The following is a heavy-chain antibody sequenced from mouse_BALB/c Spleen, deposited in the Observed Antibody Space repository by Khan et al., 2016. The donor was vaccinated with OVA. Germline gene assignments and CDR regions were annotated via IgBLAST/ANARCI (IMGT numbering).Heavy chain of an antibody. J-gene: IGHJ4*01. D-gene: IGHD4-1*01. CDR2: ISYSGST. Sequence: EVELVESGPGLVKPSQSLSLTCTVTGYSITSDYAWNWIRQFPGNKLEWMGYISYSGSTTYNPSLKSRISITRDTSKDQFFLQLQSVTSEDTATYYCASELGRYYAMDYWGQGTSVTVSS. CDR1: GYSITSDYA. V-gene: IGHV3-2*02. CDR3: ASELGRYYAMDY.